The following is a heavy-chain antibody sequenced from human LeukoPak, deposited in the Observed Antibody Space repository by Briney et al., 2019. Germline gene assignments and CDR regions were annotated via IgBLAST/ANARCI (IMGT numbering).Heavy chain of an antibody. Sequence: SQTLSLTCTVSGGSISSGGYYWSWIRQPPGKGLEWIGYIYYSGSTNYNPPLKSRVTISVDTSKNQFSLKLSSVTAADTAVYYCARLENYYGMDVWGQGTTVTVSS. CDR1: GGSISSGGYY. V-gene: IGHV4-61*08. J-gene: IGHJ6*02. CDR2: IYYSGST. CDR3: ARLENYYGMDV.